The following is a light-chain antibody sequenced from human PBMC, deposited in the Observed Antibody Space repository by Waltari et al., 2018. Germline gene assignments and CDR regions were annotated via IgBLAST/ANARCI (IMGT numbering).Light chain of an antibody. J-gene: IGKJ1*01. CDR2: GAT. CDR1: QSISSRS. Sequence: EIVLTQSPAPMSLSPGARATLSCRASQSISSRSLAWYQPTLGQAPSLIIHGATNRAARILDRFRGSGSGTDFILTISRLVPEDVAVYYCQQYAGGTFGQGTKVEIK. CDR3: QQYAGGT. V-gene: IGKV3-20*01.